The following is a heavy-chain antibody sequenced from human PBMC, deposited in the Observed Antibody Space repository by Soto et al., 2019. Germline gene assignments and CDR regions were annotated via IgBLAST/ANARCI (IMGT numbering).Heavy chain of an antibody. D-gene: IGHD3-10*01. J-gene: IGHJ4*02. V-gene: IGHV3-15*01. CDR3: TTAYLTTSGYYFDY. Sequence: LRLSCAASGFTSSNAWMSWVRQAPGKGLEWVGRIKSKTDGGTTDYAAPVKGRFTISRDDSKNTLYLQMNSLKTEDTAVYYCTTAYLTTSGYYFDYWGQGTLVTVSS. CDR2: IKSKTDGGTT. CDR1: GFTSSNAW.